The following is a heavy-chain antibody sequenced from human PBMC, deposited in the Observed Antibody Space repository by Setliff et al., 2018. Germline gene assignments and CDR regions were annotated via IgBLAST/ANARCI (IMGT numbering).Heavy chain of an antibody. D-gene: IGHD6-13*01. CDR1: GFTFSRYW. CDR3: AKVAVSSWHIQNKYGMDV. CDR2: IKQDGNQK. J-gene: IGHJ6*02. V-gene: IGHV3-7*03. Sequence: GGSLRLSCAASGFTFSRYWMSWVRQAPGKGLEWVANIKQDGNQKYYVDSVKGRFTISRDNSKNSLYLQMNSLRTEDTALYYCAKVAVSSWHIQNKYGMDVWGQGTTVTVSS.